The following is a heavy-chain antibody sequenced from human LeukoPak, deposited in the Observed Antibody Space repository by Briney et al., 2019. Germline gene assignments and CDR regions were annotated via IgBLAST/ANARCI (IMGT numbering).Heavy chain of an antibody. J-gene: IGHJ5*02. Sequence: GGSLRLSCAASGFTFSSYAMHWVRQAPGKGLEWVAVISYDGSNKYYADSVKGRFTISRDNSKNTLYLQMNSLRAEDTAVYYCAKGQVGATPAISNWFDPWGQGTLVTVSS. CDR3: AKGQVGATPAISNWFDP. CDR2: ISYDGSNK. D-gene: IGHD1-26*01. V-gene: IGHV3-30-3*02. CDR1: GFTFSSYA.